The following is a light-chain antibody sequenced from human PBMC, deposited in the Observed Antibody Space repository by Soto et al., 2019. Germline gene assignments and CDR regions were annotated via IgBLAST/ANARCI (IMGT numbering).Light chain of an antibody. CDR1: QSVSSN. V-gene: IGKV3-15*01. CDR2: GAS. J-gene: IGKJ1*01. CDR3: QQYNNWPPLT. Sequence: EIVLTQSPGTLSLSPGEIATLYFSASQSVSSNLAWYQQKPGQAPRLLIYGASTRATGIPARFSGSGSGTEFTLTISSLQSEDFAVYYCQQYNNWPPLTFGQGTKVDIK.